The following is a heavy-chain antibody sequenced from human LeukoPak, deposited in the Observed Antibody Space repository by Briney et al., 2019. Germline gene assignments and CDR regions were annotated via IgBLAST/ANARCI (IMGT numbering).Heavy chain of an antibody. J-gene: IGHJ5*02. V-gene: IGHV4-4*07. D-gene: IGHD3-22*01. CDR1: GASISSYY. Sequence: SETSSVTCTVSGASISSYYWSWIRQPAGKGLEWIGRISTSGSTNYNPSLKSRVTISVDKSKNQFSLKLTSVTAADTAVYYCANNIYYDNTWGQGTLVTVSS. CDR3: ANNIYYDNT. CDR2: ISTSGST.